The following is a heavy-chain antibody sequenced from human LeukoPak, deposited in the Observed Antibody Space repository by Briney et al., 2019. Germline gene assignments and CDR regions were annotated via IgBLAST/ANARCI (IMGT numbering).Heavy chain of an antibody. CDR1: GGSISSYY. V-gene: IGHV4-59*01. CDR3: ARYPYDMDV. J-gene: IGHJ6*03. Sequence: SETLSLTCTASGGSISSYYWSWIRQPPGKGLEWIGYIYYSGSTNYNPSLKSRVTISVDTSKNQFSLKLSSVTAADTAVYYCARYPYDMDVWGKGTTVTVSS. D-gene: IGHD2-2*01. CDR2: IYYSGST.